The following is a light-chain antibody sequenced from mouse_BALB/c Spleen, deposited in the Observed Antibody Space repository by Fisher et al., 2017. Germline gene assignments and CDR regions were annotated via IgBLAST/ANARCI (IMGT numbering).Light chain of an antibody. J-gene: IGKJ4*01. CDR3: QQRSSYPFT. Sequence: IVLTQSPVIMSASPGEKVTMTCSASSSVSYMYWYQQKPGSSPRLLIYDTSNLASGVPVRFSGSGSGTSYSLTISRMEAEDAATYYCQQRSSYPFTFGSGTKLEIK. CDR1: SSVSY. V-gene: IGKV4-55*01. CDR2: DTS.